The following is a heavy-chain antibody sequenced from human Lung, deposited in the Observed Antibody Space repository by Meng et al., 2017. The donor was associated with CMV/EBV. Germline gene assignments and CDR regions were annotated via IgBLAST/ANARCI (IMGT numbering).Heavy chain of an antibody. V-gene: IGHV4-39*01. CDR3: ARHHHSPTFDY. Sequence: HLQLQEPGPRLVKPSEPLSLTCTVSGGSISSSSYFWALSRQPPGEGLEWIGIVVYRGTTYYTSSLKSRVSISVDTSKNQFSLKLSSVTAADTAVYYCARHHHSPTFDYWGQGTLVTVSS. J-gene: IGHJ4*02. CDR2: VVYRGTT. CDR1: GGSISSSSYF. D-gene: IGHD1-14*01.